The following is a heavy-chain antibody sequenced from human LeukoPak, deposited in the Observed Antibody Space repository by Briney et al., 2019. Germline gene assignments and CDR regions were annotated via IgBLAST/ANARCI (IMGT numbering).Heavy chain of an antibody. CDR2: THYSGNG. CDR1: GGSISSGDYY. Sequence: SETLSLTCTVSGGSISSGDYYWSWIRQHPGKGLEWIGYTHYSGNGYYNPSLKSRVTISVDTSKGQFSLKLSSVTAADTAVYYCARAILTPSGFVWHFDLWGRGTLVTVSS. V-gene: IGHV4-31*03. D-gene: IGHD3-3*01. J-gene: IGHJ2*01. CDR3: ARAILTPSGFVWHFDL.